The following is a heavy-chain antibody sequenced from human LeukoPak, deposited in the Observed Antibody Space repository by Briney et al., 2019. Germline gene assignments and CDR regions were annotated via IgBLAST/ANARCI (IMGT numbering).Heavy chain of an antibody. CDR3: ARVAKFYYGSETYYFFEH. J-gene: IGHJ4*02. D-gene: IGHD3-10*01. CDR1: GFTFSSYA. Sequence: GGSLRLSCAASGFTFSSYAMSWVRQAPGKGLEWVSAISGSGGSTYYADSLKGRFTISRDNAKNSVYLQMNSLRVEDTAVYYCARVAKFYYGSETYYFFEHWGQGTPVTASS. CDR2: ISGSGGST. V-gene: IGHV3-23*01.